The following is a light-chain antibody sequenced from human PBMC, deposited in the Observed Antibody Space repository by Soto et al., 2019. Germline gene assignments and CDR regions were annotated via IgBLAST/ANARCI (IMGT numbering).Light chain of an antibody. CDR3: SSYTSTNTLGV. CDR1: SSDVGGYND. V-gene: IGLV2-14*03. CDR2: DVN. J-gene: IGLJ1*01. Sequence: QSALTQPASVSGSPGQSITISCTGSSSDVGGYNDVSWYQQHPAKAPKLLIYDVNHRPSGVSNRFSGSKSGNTASLTISGLQAEDEADYYCSSYTSTNTLGVFGSGTKLTVL.